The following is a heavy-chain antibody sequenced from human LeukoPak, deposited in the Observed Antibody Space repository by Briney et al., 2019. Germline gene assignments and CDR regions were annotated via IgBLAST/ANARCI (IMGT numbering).Heavy chain of an antibody. V-gene: IGHV3-23*01. D-gene: IGHD3-9*01. CDR3: AKDLTISSLGYFDL. J-gene: IGHJ2*01. Sequence: PGGSLRLSCAASGFTFSTYAMSWVRQAPGKGLQWVSGISDGGGSTYYADSVKGRFTISRDNSENTLYLQMNSLRAEDTAVYYCAKDLTISSLGYFDLWGRGTLVTVSS. CDR1: GFTFSTYA. CDR2: ISDGGGST.